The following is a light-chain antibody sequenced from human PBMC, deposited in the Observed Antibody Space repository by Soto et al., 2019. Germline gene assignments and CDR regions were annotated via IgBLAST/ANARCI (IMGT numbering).Light chain of an antibody. V-gene: IGLV2-23*02. CDR3: CSYAGSSTHYV. CDR2: EVS. CDR1: SSDVGSYNL. Sequence: QPSPASGAPGQSITISPPVNSSDVGSYNLVSWYQQHPGKAPKLMIYEVSKRPSGVSNRFSGSKSGNTASLTISGLQAEDEADYYCCSYAGSSTHYVFGTGTKVTVL. J-gene: IGLJ1*01.